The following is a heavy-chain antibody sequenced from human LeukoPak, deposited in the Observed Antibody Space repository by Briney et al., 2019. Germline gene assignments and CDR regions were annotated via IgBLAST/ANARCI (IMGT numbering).Heavy chain of an antibody. CDR1: GFTFSSYG. CDR2: IWYDGSNK. D-gene: IGHD3-3*01. CDR3: AKDRTSLLDY. J-gene: IGHJ4*02. V-gene: IGHV3-33*06. Sequence: QPGRSLRLSCAASGFTFSSYGMHWVRQAPGKGLEWVAAIWYDGSNKYYADSVKGRFTISRDNSKNTLYLQMNNLRAEDTAVYYCAKDRTSLLDYWGQGTLVTVSS.